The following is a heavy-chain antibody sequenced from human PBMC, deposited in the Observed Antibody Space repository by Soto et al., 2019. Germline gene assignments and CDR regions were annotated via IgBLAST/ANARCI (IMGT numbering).Heavy chain of an antibody. CDR3: AKDLRDSSGYYYYIDS. CDR2: ISYDGSNK. J-gene: IGHJ4*02. D-gene: IGHD3-22*01. Sequence: PGGSLILSCAASGFTFSSYGTNLVRPSPGTGLEWVAVISYDGSNKYYADSVKGRFTISRDSSKNTLYLQMNSLRAEDTAVYYCAKDLRDSSGYYYYIDSWGQGILVNVSS. CDR1: GFTFSSYG. V-gene: IGHV3-30*18.